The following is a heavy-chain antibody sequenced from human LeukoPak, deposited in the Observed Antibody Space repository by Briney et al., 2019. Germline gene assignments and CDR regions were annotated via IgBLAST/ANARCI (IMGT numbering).Heavy chain of an antibody. D-gene: IGHD6-19*01. V-gene: IGHV3-21*01. J-gene: IGHJ4*02. Sequence: GGSLRLSCAASGFTFSSYSMNWVRQAPGKGLEWVSSISSGSSYIYYADSVKGRFTISRDNAKNSLYLQMNSLRAEDTAVYYCARDEQWLVRNSEDYWGQGTLVTVSS. CDR2: ISSGSSYI. CDR3: ARDEQWLVRNSEDY. CDR1: GFTFSSYS.